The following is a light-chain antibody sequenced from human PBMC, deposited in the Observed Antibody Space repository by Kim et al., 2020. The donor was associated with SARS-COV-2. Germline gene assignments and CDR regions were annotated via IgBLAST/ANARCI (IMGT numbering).Light chain of an antibody. CDR3: QSYDKSNYI. CDR2: EAI. Sequence: TVTPSCTRSSVRIASNYVQWYLQRPGGAPTTVIYEAIRRPSVVPVLFSGSIDSSSNSASLIISGLKTEDEADYYCQSYDKSNYIFGTGTKVTVL. V-gene: IGLV6-57*03. J-gene: IGLJ1*01. CDR1: SVRIASNY.